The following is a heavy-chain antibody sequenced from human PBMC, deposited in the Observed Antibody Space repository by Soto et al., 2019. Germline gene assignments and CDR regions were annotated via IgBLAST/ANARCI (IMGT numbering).Heavy chain of an antibody. D-gene: IGHD2-8*01. V-gene: IGHV4-30-4*01. CDR3: ARDFARCAIGP. CDR2: IAYSVDT. J-gene: IGHJ5*02. Sequence: SETLSPTCLLSGAHISGADSYWFSIRKPPGKGVEWIDYIAYSVDTYYNPSRRRRVTISADRYENKFSLTWMCVTAADTAVYFCARDFARCAIGPWGQGISVTVSS. CDR1: GAHISGADSY.